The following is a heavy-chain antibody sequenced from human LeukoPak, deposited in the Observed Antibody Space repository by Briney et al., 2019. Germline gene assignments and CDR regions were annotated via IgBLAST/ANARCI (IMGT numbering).Heavy chain of an antibody. D-gene: IGHD4-23*01. CDR2: ITPMFGTQ. V-gene: IGHV1-69*13. CDR1: GGTFSSYD. Sequence: EASVKVSCKASGGTFSSYDISWVRQAPGQGLEWMGGITPMFGTQNYAQKFQGRVTITADESTSTVYMELSSLRSEDTAVYYCARGWLAETTVVTPYNYWGQGTLVAVSS. CDR3: ARGWLAETTVVTPYNY. J-gene: IGHJ4*02.